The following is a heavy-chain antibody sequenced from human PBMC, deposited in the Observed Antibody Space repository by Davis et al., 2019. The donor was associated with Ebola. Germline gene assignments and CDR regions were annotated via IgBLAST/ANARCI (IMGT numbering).Heavy chain of an antibody. D-gene: IGHD1-26*01. V-gene: IGHV3-33*01. CDR2: IWYDGSNK. CDR1: GFTFSSYG. J-gene: IGHJ5*02. Sequence: PGGSLRLSCAASGFTFSSYGMHWVRQAPGKGLEWVAVIWYDGSNKYYADPVKGRFTISRDNSKNTLYLQMNSLRAEDTAVYYCARDGGSGSYYDGNWFDPWGQGTLVTVSS. CDR3: ARDGGSGSYYDGNWFDP.